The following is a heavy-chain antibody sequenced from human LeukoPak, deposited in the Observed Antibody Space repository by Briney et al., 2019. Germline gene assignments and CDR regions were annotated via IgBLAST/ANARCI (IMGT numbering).Heavy chain of an antibody. J-gene: IGHJ4*02. CDR2: IYIGDSDT. CDR3: ARHALSSGWVFDY. D-gene: IGHD6-19*01. CDR1: GYSFTAYW. Sequence: GESLKISCKGSGYSFTAYWIGWVRQMPGKGLEWMGIIYIGDSDTTYSPSFQGQVTISAGKSISTAYLQWSRMKASDTAMYYCARHALSSGWVFDYWGQGTLVTVSA. V-gene: IGHV5-51*01.